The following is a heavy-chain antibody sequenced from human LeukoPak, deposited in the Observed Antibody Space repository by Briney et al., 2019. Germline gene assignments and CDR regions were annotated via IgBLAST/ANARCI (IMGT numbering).Heavy chain of an antibody. CDR3: AKDFYDSSGYYHYYYYYMDV. Sequence: GGSLRLSCAASGFTFSSYWMSWVRQAPGKGLEWVANIKQDGSEKYYVDSVKGRFTISRDNAKNSLYLQMNSLRAEDTAVYYCAKDFYDSSGYYHYYYYYMDVWGKGTTVTISS. D-gene: IGHD3-22*01. CDR2: IKQDGSEK. CDR1: GFTFSSYW. V-gene: IGHV3-7*01. J-gene: IGHJ6*03.